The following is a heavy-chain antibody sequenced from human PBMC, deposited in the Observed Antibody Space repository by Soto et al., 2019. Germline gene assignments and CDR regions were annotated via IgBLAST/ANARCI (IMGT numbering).Heavy chain of an antibody. Sequence: QVPLVQSGAEVKKPGASVKVSCKASGYTFTSYGISWVRQAPGQGLEWMGWISAYNGNTNYAQKLQGRVTMTTDTSTSTAYMELRSLRSDDTAVYYCARDIVGIVVVPAAIPNWFDPWGQGTLVTVSS. CDR2: ISAYNGNT. CDR3: ARDIVGIVVVPAAIPNWFDP. V-gene: IGHV1-18*01. D-gene: IGHD2-2*03. CDR1: GYTFTSYG. J-gene: IGHJ5*02.